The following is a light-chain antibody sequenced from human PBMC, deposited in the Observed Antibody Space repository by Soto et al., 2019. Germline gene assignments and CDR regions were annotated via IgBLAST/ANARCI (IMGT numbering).Light chain of an antibody. CDR3: QQYNVYWT. CDR2: DAS. Sequence: DIQMTQSPSTLSASVGDRVTITCRASQSISSWLAWYQQKPGKAPKLLIYDASSLESGVPSRFSGSGSGTEFTLTISGLQPDDFATYYCQQYNVYWTFGQGTKVDIK. J-gene: IGKJ1*01. CDR1: QSISSW. V-gene: IGKV1-5*01.